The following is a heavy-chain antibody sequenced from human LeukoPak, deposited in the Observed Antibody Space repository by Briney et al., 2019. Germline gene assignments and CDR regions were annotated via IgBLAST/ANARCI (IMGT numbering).Heavy chain of an antibody. V-gene: IGHV3-33*01. CDR3: ARLDLGYCSSTSCYENAFDI. Sequence: GGSLRLSCAASGFTFSSYGMHWVRQAPGKGLEWVAVIWYDGSNKYYADSVKGRFTISRDNSKNTLYLQMNSLRAGDTAVYYCARLDLGYCSSTSCYENAFDIWGQGTMVTVSS. J-gene: IGHJ3*02. CDR2: IWYDGSNK. CDR1: GFTFSSYG. D-gene: IGHD2-2*01.